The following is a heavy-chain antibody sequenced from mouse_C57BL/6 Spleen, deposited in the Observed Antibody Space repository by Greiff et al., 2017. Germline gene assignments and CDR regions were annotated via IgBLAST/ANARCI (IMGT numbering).Heavy chain of an antibody. CDR3: ARSCYYFDY. J-gene: IGHJ2*01. Sequence: VQLQQSGPELVRPGASVKISCTASGYAFSNTWMNWVKQRPGKGLEWIGRIYPGDGDTKYNGKFQGKATLTADKSSSTAYLQLSSLTSEDSAVYFCARSCYYFDYWGQGTTLTVSS. V-gene: IGHV1-82*01. CDR2: IYPGDGDT. CDR1: GYAFSNTW.